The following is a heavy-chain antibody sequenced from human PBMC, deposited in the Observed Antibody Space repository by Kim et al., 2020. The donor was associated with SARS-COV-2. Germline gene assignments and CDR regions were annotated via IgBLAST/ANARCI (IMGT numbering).Heavy chain of an antibody. Sequence: SQTLSLTCDISGDSVSSDSSAWNWIRQSPSRGLEWLGRTYYRSSWYKVYAVSVKSRITINPDTSKNQFSLQLESVTPEDTAVYYCARGPRHIGAWSFDYWGQGTLVTVSS. CDR3: ARGPRHIGAWSFDY. J-gene: IGHJ4*02. V-gene: IGHV6-1*01. CDR1: GDSVSSDSSA. CDR2: TYYRSSWYK. D-gene: IGHD6-19*01.